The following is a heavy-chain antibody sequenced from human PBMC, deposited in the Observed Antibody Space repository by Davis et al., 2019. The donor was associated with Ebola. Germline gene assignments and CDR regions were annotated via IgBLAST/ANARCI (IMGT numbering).Heavy chain of an antibody. CDR2: IYYSGST. CDR3: ARDSSGWYELNWYFDL. CDR1: GGSISSYY. D-gene: IGHD6-19*01. J-gene: IGHJ2*01. Sequence: PSETLSLTCTVSGGSISSYYWSWIRQPPGKGLEWIGYIYYSGSTNYNPSLKSRVTISVDTSKNQFSLKLSSVTAADTAVYYCARDSSGWYELNWYFDLWGRGTLVTVSS. V-gene: IGHV4-59*12.